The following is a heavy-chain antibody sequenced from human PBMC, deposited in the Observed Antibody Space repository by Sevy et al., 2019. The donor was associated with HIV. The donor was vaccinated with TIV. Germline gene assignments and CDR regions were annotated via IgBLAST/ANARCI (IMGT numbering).Heavy chain of an antibody. CDR1: GGSISSGGYY. V-gene: IGHV4-31*03. Sequence: SETLSLTCTVSGGSISSGGYYWSWIRQHPGKGLEWIGYSYYSGSTYYNPSLKSRVTISVDTSKNQFSLKLSSVTAADTAVYYCAGTDTAMDTSDYWGQGTLVTVSS. J-gene: IGHJ4*02. CDR3: AGTDTAMDTSDY. D-gene: IGHD5-18*01. CDR2: SYYSGST.